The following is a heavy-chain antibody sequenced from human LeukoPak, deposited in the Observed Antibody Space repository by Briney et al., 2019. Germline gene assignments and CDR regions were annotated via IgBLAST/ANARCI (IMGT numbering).Heavy chain of an antibody. D-gene: IGHD2-2*01. CDR2: INHSGST. CDR3: ARGYCSSTSCHAFDI. Sequence: SETLSLTCAVYGGSFSGYYWSWIRQPPGKGLEWIGEINHSGSTNYNPSLKSRVTISVDTFKNQFSLKLSSVTAADTAVYYCARGYCSSTSCHAFDIWGQGTMVTVSS. V-gene: IGHV4-34*01. CDR1: GGSFSGYY. J-gene: IGHJ3*02.